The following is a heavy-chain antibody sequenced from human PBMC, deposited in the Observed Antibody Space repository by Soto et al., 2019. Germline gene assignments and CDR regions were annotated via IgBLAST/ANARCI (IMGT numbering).Heavy chain of an antibody. CDR1: GFTISSNS. V-gene: IGHV3-66*01. J-gene: IGHJ4*02. D-gene: IGHD3-22*01. Sequence: GALRLSCAASGFTISSNSMSWVRQAPGKELEWVSVIYSGGYTYYADSVKGRFTISRDSLKNTVYLQMNSLRAEDTAVYYCGRSQDSDGYWARFWGQGTVVTVSS. CDR3: GRSQDSDGYWARF. CDR2: IYSGGYT.